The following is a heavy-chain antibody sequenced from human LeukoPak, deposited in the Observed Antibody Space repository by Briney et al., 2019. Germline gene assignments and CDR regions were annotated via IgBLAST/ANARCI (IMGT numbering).Heavy chain of an antibody. V-gene: IGHV4-59*01. CDR2: IFSSGGT. CDR1: GASISRYY. J-gene: IGHJ2*01. CDR3: ARKSTAAAASHL. D-gene: IGHD2-2*01. Sequence: SETLSLTCTVSGASISRYYWSWFRQPPGKGLECIGYIFSSGGTKYNPSLESRLTISVDTSRDQVSPSLTSMTPADTAVYYCARKSTAAAASHLWGRGTLVTVSS.